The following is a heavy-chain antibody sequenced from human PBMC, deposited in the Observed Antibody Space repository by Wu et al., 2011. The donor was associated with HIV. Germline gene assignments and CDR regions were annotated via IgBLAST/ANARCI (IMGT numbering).Heavy chain of an antibody. Sequence: QVQLVQSGAEVKKPGASVKVSCQASGYTFSDYYIQWVRQAPGQGPEWMGWINPSGGGTSYAQKFQGRVTMTRDTSTSTVYMELSSLRSEDTAVYYCARDRFAAADALDIWGQGDNGHRLF. D-gene: IGHD6-13*01. V-gene: IGHV1-46*01. J-gene: IGHJ3*02. CDR2: INPSGGGT. CDR1: GYTFSDYY. CDR3: ARDRFAAADALDI.